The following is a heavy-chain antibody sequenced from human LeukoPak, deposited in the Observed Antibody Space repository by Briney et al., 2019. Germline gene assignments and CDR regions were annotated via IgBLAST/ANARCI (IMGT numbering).Heavy chain of an antibody. D-gene: IGHD4/OR15-4a*01. V-gene: IGHV3-30*02. CDR3: AKVSLNMVNDAFDI. J-gene: IGHJ3*02. CDR2: IRYDRSRK. Sequence: GGSLRLSCAASGFIFSSYGMHWVRQAPDKGLEWVAFIRYDRSRKYYADSVKGRFTISRDNSKNTLYLQMNSLRAEDTAMYYCAKVSLNMVNDAFDIRGQGTMVSVSS. CDR1: GFIFSSYG.